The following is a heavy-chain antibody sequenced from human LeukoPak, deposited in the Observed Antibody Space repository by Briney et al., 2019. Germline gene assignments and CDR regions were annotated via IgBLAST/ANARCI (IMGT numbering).Heavy chain of an antibody. V-gene: IGHV3-7*01. Sequence: GGSLRLSCAASGFTFSSYGMNWVRQAPGKGLELVANIKQDRSEKYYVDSVKGRFTISRDNAKNSLYLQMNSLRAEDTAVYYCARLREIPVFGVVTKSTSYFDYWGQGTLVTVSS. CDR3: ARLREIPVFGVVTKSTSYFDY. J-gene: IGHJ4*02. D-gene: IGHD3-3*01. CDR2: IKQDRSEK. CDR1: GFTFSSYG.